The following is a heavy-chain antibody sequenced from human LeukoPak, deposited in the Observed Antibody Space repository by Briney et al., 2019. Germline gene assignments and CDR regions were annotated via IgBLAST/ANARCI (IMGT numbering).Heavy chain of an antibody. V-gene: IGHV1-69*06. Sequence: SVKVSCKASGGTFSSYAISWARQAPGQGLEWMGGIIPIFGTTNYAQKFQDRVTITADKSTSTAYMELSSLRSEDTAVYYCARERYSSGYYYDYWGQGTLVTVSS. J-gene: IGHJ4*02. CDR2: IIPIFGTT. CDR1: GGTFSSYA. CDR3: ARERYSSGYYYDY. D-gene: IGHD3-22*01.